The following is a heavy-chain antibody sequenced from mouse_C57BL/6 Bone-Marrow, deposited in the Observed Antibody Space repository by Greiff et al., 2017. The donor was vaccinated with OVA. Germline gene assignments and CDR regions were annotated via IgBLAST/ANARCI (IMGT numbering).Heavy chain of an antibody. Sequence: EVQGVESGGGLVKPGGSLKLSCAASGFTFSSYAMSWVRQTPEKRLEWVATISDGGSYTYYPDNVKGRFTISRDNAKNNLYLQMSHLKSEDTAMYYCAREGLDGYYVVYWGQGTTLTVSS. D-gene: IGHD2-3*01. J-gene: IGHJ2*01. CDR1: GFTFSSYA. V-gene: IGHV5-4*01. CDR2: ISDGGSYT. CDR3: AREGLDGYYVVY.